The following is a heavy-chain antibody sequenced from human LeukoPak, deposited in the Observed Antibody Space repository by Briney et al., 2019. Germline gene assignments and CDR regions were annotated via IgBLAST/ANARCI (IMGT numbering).Heavy chain of an antibody. CDR3: ARSRRVPAVKGTFDI. Sequence: SETLSLTCTVSGGSISSYYWSWIRQPPGKGLEWIGYIYYSGSTNYNPSLKSRVTISVDTSKNQFSLKLSSVTAADTAVYYCARSRRVPAVKGTFDIRGQGTMVTVSS. J-gene: IGHJ3*02. CDR1: GGSISSYY. V-gene: IGHV4-59*01. CDR2: IYYSGST. D-gene: IGHD2-2*01.